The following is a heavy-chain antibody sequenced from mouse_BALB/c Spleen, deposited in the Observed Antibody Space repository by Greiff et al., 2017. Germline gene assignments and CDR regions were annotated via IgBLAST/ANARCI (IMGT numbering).Heavy chain of an antibody. CDR1: GFSLTSYG. CDR2: IWAGGST. D-gene: IGHD1-1*01. Sequence: VMLVESGPGLVAPSQSLSITCTVSGFSLTSYGVHWVRQPPGKGLEWLGVIWAGGSTNYNSALMSRLSISKDNSKSQVFLKMNSLQTDDTAMYYCARDRGYGSSPAWFAYWGQGTLVTVSA. J-gene: IGHJ3*01. CDR3: ARDRGYGSSPAWFAY. V-gene: IGHV2-9*02.